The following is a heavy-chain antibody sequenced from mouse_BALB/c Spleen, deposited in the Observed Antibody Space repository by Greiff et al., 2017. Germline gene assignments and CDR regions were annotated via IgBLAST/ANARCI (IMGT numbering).Heavy chain of an antibody. J-gene: IGHJ4*01. V-gene: IGHV3-8*02. CDR2: ISYSGST. CDR1: GDSITSGY. D-gene: IGHD2-14*01. Sequence: EVHLVESGPSLVKPSQTLSLTCSVTGDSITSGYWNWIRKFPGNKLEYMGYISYSGSTYYNPSLKSRISITRDTSKNQYYLQLNSVTTEDTATYYCARFYYRYDGYAMDYWGQGTSVTVSS. CDR3: ARFYYRYDGYAMDY.